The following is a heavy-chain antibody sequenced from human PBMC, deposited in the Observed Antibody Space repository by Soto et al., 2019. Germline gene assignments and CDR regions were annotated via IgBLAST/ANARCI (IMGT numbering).Heavy chain of an antibody. V-gene: IGHV3-7*01. CDR1: GFSFSNAW. J-gene: IGHJ4*02. CDR2: IKKDGSER. Sequence: SLRLSCAASGFSFSNAWMSWVRQAPGKGPEWVAKIKKDGSERYYVDSVKGRFYIYRDNAKNSLYLQMNSLRAEDTAVYYCATSAYWGQGSLVTVSS. CDR3: ATSAY.